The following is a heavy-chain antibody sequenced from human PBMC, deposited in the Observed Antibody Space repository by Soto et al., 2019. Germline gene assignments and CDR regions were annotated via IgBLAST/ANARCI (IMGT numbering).Heavy chain of an antibody. D-gene: IGHD3-10*01. CDR2: IYYSGST. Sequence: QVQLQESGPGLVKPSETLSLTCTVSGGSISSYYWSWIRQPPGKGLEWIGYIYYSGSTNYNPSLXSXVXIXXDTSTNQFSLKLSSVTAADTAVYYCASLWGWFGDYWGQGTLVTVAS. J-gene: IGHJ4*02. V-gene: IGHV4-59*08. CDR1: GGSISSYY. CDR3: ASLWGWFGDY.